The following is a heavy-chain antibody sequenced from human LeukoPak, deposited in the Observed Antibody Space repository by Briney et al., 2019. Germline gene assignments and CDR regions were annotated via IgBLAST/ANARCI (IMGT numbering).Heavy chain of an antibody. D-gene: IGHD3-10*01. J-gene: IGHJ5*02. Sequence: GGSLRLSCAASGVTFISYWLHWVRQAPGEGLVWVSCMSSEGSNISYADSVRGRFTIARDNAKNTMYLQMDSLRAEDTAVYECAREETVVRGNTIDPWGQGTLVTVSS. V-gene: IGHV3-74*01. CDR1: GVTFISYW. CDR2: MSSEGSNI. CDR3: AREETVVRGNTIDP.